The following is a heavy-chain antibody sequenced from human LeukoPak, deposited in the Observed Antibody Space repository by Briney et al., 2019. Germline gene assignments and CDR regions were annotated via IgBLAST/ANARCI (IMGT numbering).Heavy chain of an antibody. D-gene: IGHD3-22*01. CDR3: ARDYDSSGSFDY. J-gene: IGHJ4*02. CDR2: ISSTNNYI. CDR1: VFTFRSYT. Sequence: GGSLRLSCAASVFTFRSYTVTWVRQAPGKGLEWVSSISSTNNYIYYADSVKGLFTISRDNAKNSLYLQMNGLGAEDTAVYYCARDYDSSGSFDYWGRGTLVAVSS. V-gene: IGHV3-21*01.